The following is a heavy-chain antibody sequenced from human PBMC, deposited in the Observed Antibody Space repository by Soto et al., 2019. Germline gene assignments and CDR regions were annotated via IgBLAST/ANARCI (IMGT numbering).Heavy chain of an antibody. CDR1: GFRFNFAW. J-gene: IGHJ6*02. V-gene: IGHV3-15*06. CDR3: TVGVRNSGGIDV. CDR2: IKTQTDGGTAPT. Sequence: AGGSLRLSCAASGFRFNFAWMNWVRQAPGKGLEWVGLIKTQTDGGTAPTNYAAAVNGRIAISRDHSQDTLYLQINGLQIDDSAVYYCTVGVRNSGGIDVWGQGTTVTVSS. D-gene: IGHD3-10*01.